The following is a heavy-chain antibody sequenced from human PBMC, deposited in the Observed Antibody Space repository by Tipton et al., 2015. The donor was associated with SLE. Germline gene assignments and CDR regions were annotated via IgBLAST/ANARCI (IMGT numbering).Heavy chain of an antibody. CDR2: ISDSGNTI. CDR3: AATYEVYSSS. J-gene: IGHJ5*02. Sequence: SLRLSCAASGFSFSDYYMSWIRQAPGKGLEWISYISDSGNTIYYADSVKGRFTISRDNAKNSLYLQMNSLRAEDTAVYYCAATYEVYSSSWGQGTLVTVSS. D-gene: IGHD6-6*01. V-gene: IGHV3-11*04. CDR1: GFSFSDYY.